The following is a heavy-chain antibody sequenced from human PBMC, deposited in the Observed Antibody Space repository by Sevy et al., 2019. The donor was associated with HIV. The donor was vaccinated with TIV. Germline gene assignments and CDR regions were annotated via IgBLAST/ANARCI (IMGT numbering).Heavy chain of an antibody. CDR3: TRPVLSNWFDP. D-gene: IGHD3-10*01. Sequence: GGSLRLSCAASGFTFSGSAMHWVRQASGKGLEWVGRIRSKANSYATAYSASVKGRFTISRDDSKNTAYLQMHSLKTEDTAVYYCTRPVLSNWFDPWGQGTLVTVSS. CDR2: IRSKANSYAT. V-gene: IGHV3-73*01. CDR1: GFTFSGSA. J-gene: IGHJ5*02.